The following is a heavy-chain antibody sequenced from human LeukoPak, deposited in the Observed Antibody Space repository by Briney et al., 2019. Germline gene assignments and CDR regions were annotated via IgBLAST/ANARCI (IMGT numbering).Heavy chain of an antibody. Sequence: ASVKVSCKASGYTFTSYGISWVRQAPGQGLEWMGWISAYNGNTNYAQKLQGRVTMTTDTSTSTAYMELRSLRSDDTAVYYCARDRPGRGVGGSPWGGGDFDYWGQGTLVTVSS. J-gene: IGHJ4*02. CDR2: ISAYNGNT. CDR1: GYTFTSYG. D-gene: IGHD3-16*01. V-gene: IGHV1-18*01. CDR3: ARDRPGRGVGGSPWGGGDFDY.